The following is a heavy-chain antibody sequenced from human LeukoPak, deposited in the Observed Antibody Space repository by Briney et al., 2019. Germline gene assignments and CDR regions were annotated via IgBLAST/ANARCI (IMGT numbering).Heavy chain of an antibody. D-gene: IGHD1-26*01. Sequence: GGSLRLSCAASGFTLSSSAMNWLRQAPGKGLEWVSSINKVGSHIYYAGSVKGRFTISRDNTKNSLYLQMNSLRAEDTAVYYCSRDPTYYLRYGYFDYWGQGALVTVSS. CDR1: GFTLSSSA. V-gene: IGHV3-21*01. J-gene: IGHJ4*02. CDR3: SRDPTYYLRYGYFDY. CDR2: INKVGSHI.